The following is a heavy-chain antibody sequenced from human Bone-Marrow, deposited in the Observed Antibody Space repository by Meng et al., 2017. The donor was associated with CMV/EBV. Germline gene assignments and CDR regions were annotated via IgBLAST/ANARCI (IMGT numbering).Heavy chain of an antibody. Sequence: LCCAASGFIFSNSDLSWSQQAPGRGLEWVSTINPTSSGTSYADSVRSRFTISRDNAKNSVFLQMNSLRTEDTDVYYCASDSNWGDGSWGQGTLVTVSS. D-gene: IGHD2-21*02. CDR3: ASDSNWGDGS. V-gene: IGHV3-21*06. CDR1: GFIFSNSD. J-gene: IGHJ5*02. CDR2: INPTSSGT.